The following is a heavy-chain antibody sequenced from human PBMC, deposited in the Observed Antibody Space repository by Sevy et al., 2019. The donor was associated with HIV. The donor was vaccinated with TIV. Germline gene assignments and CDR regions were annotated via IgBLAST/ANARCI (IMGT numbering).Heavy chain of an antibody. D-gene: IGHD3-22*01. CDR2: VLPEDSST. Sequence: GESLKISCKGSGYSFSSHWIGWVRHMPGKGLEWMGIVLPEDSSTRSSPSFEGQVTFSADKSTSTAYLQWSSLKASDTAIYYCATSRSGYFDSSGYYIYWGQGTLVTVSS. V-gene: IGHV5-51*01. CDR1: GYSFSSHW. CDR3: ATSRSGYFDSSGYYIY. J-gene: IGHJ4*02.